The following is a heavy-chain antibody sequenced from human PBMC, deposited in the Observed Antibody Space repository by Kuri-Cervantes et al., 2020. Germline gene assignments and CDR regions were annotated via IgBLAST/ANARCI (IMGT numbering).Heavy chain of an antibody. CDR3: ARRTYSSGWYWLNVGWFDP. Sequence: LRLSCTVSGGSISSGDYYWSWIRQPPGKGLEWIGYIYYSGSTYYNPSLKSRVTISVDTSKNQFSLKLSSVTAADTAVYYCARRTYSSGWYWLNVGWFDPWGQGTLVTVSS. J-gene: IGHJ5*02. CDR2: IYYSGST. CDR1: GGSISSGDYY. D-gene: IGHD6-19*01. V-gene: IGHV4-30-4*01.